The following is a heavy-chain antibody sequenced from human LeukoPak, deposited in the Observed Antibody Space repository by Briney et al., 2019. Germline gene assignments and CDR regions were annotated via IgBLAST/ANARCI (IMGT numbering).Heavy chain of an antibody. D-gene: IGHD5-12*01. V-gene: IGHV3-33*01. Sequence: GGSLRLSCAASGFIFRNFGRHWVGQAPAKGLEWVAVIWYDGSNKYYADSVKGRFTTSRDNSKNMLFLQMNSLRAEDTAVYYCARDRSGLHYFDYWGQGTLVTVSS. J-gene: IGHJ4*02. CDR1: GFIFRNFG. CDR2: IWYDGSNK. CDR3: ARDRSGLHYFDY.